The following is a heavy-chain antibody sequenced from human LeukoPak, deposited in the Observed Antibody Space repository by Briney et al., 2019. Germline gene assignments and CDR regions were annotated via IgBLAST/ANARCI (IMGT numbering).Heavy chain of an antibody. CDR1: GYTFTSYG. J-gene: IGHJ4*02. D-gene: IGHD3-22*01. Sequence: GASVKVSCKASGYTFTSYGISWVRQAPGQGLEWMGWISAYNGNTNYAQKLQGRVTMTTDTSTSTAYMELRSLRSDDTAVYYCAREKGYYYDSSGYLSFDYWGQGTLVTVSS. V-gene: IGHV1-18*01. CDR3: AREKGYYYDSSGYLSFDY. CDR2: ISAYNGNT.